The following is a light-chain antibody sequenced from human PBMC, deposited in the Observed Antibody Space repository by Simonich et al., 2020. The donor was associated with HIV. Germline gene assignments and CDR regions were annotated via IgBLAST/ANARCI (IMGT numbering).Light chain of an antibody. V-gene: IGKV4-1*01. CDR3: QQYYSTPGT. CDR2: WAS. CDR1: PSVLYSSNTKNY. J-gene: IGKJ1*01. Sequence: DIVMTQSPDSLAVSLGERATINCKSSPSVLYSSNTKNYLAWYQQKPGQPPKLLVYWASTRESGVPDRFSGSGSGTDFTLTISSLQAEDVAVYYCQQYYSTPGTFGQGTKVEIK.